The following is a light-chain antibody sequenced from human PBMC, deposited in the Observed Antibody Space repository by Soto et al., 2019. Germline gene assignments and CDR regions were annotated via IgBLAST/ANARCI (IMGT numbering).Light chain of an antibody. V-gene: IGLV2-23*01. CDR2: EGH. Sequence: QSFLAQPASVSGSPGRSITISCTGTRGFVGSFSLVSWYQQHPGKAPKVMISEGHRRPSGVPDRFSGSTSVNSASLTISGLQADDEADYYCCLYIGATTYVFGTGTKVTVL. CDR3: CLYIGATTYV. J-gene: IGLJ1*01. CDR1: RGFVGSFSL.